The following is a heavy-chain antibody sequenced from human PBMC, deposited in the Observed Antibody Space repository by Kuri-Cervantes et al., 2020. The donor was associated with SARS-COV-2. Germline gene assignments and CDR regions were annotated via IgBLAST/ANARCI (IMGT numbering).Heavy chain of an antibody. J-gene: IGHJ6*02. D-gene: IGHD3-3*01. CDR2: MNPNSGNT. Sequence: ASVKVSCKASGYTFTSYDINWVRQATGQGLEWMGWMNPNSGNTGYAQKFQGRVTMTRNTSINTAYMELSSLISEDTAVYYCASSRSITIFGVVINYYYGMDVWGQGTTVTVSS. CDR1: GYTFTSYD. CDR3: ASSRSITIFGVVINYYYGMDV. V-gene: IGHV1-8*01.